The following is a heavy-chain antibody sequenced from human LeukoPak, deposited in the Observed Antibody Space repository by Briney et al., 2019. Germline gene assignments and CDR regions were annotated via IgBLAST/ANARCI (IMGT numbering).Heavy chain of an antibody. CDR3: AKRDRSSSGYNFDY. CDR1: GFTFSSYG. D-gene: IGHD6-6*01. CDR2: IRYDGSNK. J-gene: IGHJ4*02. V-gene: IGHV3-30*02. Sequence: GGSLRLSCAASGFTFSSYGMHWVRQAPGKGLEWVAFIRYDGSNKYYADSVKGRFTISRDNSKNTLYLQMNSLRAEDTAVYYCAKRDRSSSGYNFDYWGQGTLVTVSS.